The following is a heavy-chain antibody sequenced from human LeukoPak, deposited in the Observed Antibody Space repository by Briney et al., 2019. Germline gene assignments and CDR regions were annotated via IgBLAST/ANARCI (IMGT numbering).Heavy chain of an antibody. Sequence: GASVKVSCKASGYTFTSYGISWVRQAPGQGLEWMGWISAYNGNTNYAQKLQGRVTMTTDTSTSTAYMELRSLRSDDTAVYYCARAVVYYYDSSGYPNYYYYMDVWGIGTTVTVSS. J-gene: IGHJ6*03. V-gene: IGHV1-18*01. CDR2: ISAYNGNT. CDR3: ARAVVYYYDSSGYPNYYYYMDV. D-gene: IGHD3-22*01. CDR1: GYTFTSYG.